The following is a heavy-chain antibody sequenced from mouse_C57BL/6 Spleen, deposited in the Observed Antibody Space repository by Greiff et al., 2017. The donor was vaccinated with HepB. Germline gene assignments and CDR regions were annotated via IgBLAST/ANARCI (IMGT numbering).Heavy chain of an antibody. V-gene: IGHV14-1*01. CDR1: GFNIKDYY. Sequence: VQLQQSGAELVRPGASVKLSCTASGFNIKDYYMHWVKQRPEQGLEWIGRIDPEDGDTEYAPKFQAKATMTADTSSNTAYLQLSSLTSEDTAVYYCTRYYYGSRDYWGQGTTLTVSS. D-gene: IGHD1-1*01. J-gene: IGHJ2*01. CDR3: TRYYYGSRDY. CDR2: IDPEDGDT.